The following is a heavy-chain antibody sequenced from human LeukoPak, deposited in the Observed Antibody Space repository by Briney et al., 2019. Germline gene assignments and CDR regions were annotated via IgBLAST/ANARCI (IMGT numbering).Heavy chain of an antibody. J-gene: IGHJ4*02. D-gene: IGHD6-13*01. V-gene: IGHV3-23*01. CDR2: ISGSGDTT. CDR3: AKAVSSSYMTDY. CDR1: GFTFSNAW. Sequence: GGSLRLSCAASGFTFSNAWMTWVRQAPGKGLEWVSGISGSGDTTYYAASVKGRFTISRDNSKNTLYLQMNSLRADDTAVYYCAKAVSSSYMTDYWGQGTLVTVSS.